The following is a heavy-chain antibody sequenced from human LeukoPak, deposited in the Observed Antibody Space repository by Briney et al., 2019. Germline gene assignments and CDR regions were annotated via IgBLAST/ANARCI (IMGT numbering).Heavy chain of an antibody. CDR1: GFTFSSYS. J-gene: IGHJ3*02. Sequence: GGSLRLSCAASGFTFSSYSMNWVGQAPGKGLEWISKISIDGITTYYTDSAKGRFTISRDNAKNSLYLQMNSLRAEDTAVYYCAKDLNDTPDAFDIWGQGTMVTVSS. V-gene: IGHV3-48*04. CDR2: ISIDGITT. CDR3: AKDLNDTPDAFDI. D-gene: IGHD3-22*01.